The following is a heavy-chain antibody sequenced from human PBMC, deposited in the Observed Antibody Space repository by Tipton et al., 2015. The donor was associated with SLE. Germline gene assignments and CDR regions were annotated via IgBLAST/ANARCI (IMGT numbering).Heavy chain of an antibody. Sequence: SLRLSCSASGFTFSSSAMTWVRQAPGKGLEWVSTISGGGTMTYYADSVNGRFTISRDNSKNTLFLQMNSLRTEDAAMYYCARDAPTAAVAGPLDWFAPWGRGTRVSVSS. CDR2: ISGGGTMT. V-gene: IGHV3-23*01. J-gene: IGHJ5*02. CDR1: GFTFSSSA. CDR3: ARDAPTAAVAGPLDWFAP. D-gene: IGHD6-19*01.